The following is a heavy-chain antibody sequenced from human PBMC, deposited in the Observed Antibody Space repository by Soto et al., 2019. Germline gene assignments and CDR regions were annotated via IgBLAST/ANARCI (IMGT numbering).Heavy chain of an antibody. CDR1: GFTFSSYL. CDR3: ASAVYDSGVYYYADGNWFDP. J-gene: IGHJ5*02. CDR2: IKQDGSVK. D-gene: IGHD3-22*01. V-gene: IGHV3-7*01. Sequence: PGGSLRLSCAASGFTFSSYLMSWVRQASGKGLEWVANIKQDGSVKYYVDSVKGRFTISRDNAKNSLYLQMNSLRAEDTAVYYCASAVYDSGVYYYADGNWFDPWGQGTLVTVSS.